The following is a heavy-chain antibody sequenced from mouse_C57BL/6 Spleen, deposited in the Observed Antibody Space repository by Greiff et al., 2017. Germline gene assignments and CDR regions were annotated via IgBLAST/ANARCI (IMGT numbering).Heavy chain of an antibody. J-gene: IGHJ2*01. D-gene: IGHD2-4*01. CDR2: INPNNGGT. CDR1: GYTFTDYY. V-gene: IGHV1-26*01. Sequence: EVQLQQSGPELVKPGASVKISCKASGYTFTDYYMNWVKQSHGKSLEWIGDINPNNGGTSYNQKFKGKATLTVDKSSSTAYMELRSLTSEDSAVYYCARVWRLRPFDYWGQGTTLTVSS. CDR3: ARVWRLRPFDY.